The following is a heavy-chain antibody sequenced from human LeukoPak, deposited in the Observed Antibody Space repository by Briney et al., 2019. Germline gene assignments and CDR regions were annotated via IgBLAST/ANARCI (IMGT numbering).Heavy chain of an antibody. CDR2: INPNSGGT. Sequence: ASVKVSCKASGYTFTGYYMHWVRQAPGQGLEWMGWINPNSGGTNYAQKFQGRVTMTRDTSISTAYMELSSLRSEDTAVYYCARPGIAAAGQFDYWGQGTLVTVSS. CDR1: GYTFTGYY. J-gene: IGHJ4*02. CDR3: ARPGIAAAGQFDY. V-gene: IGHV1-2*02. D-gene: IGHD6-13*01.